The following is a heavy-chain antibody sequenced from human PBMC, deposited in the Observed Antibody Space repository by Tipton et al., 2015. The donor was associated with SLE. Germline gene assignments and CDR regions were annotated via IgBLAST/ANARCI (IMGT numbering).Heavy chain of an antibody. CDR2: IYYSGST. CDR3: ARRSSSLGVYFDY. V-gene: IGHV4-39*07. D-gene: IGHD6-6*01. Sequence: TLSLTCTVSGGSISSSSYFWGWIRQPPGKGLEWIGYIYYSGSTYYNPSLKSRVSISVDTSKNQFSLRLSSVTAADTAVYYCARRSSSLGVYFDYWGQGTLVTVSS. J-gene: IGHJ4*02. CDR1: GGSISSSSYF.